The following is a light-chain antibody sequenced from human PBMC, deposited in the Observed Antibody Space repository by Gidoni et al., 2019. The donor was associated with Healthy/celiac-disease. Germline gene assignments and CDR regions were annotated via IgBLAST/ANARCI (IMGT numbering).Light chain of an antibody. V-gene: IGKV1-5*03. J-gene: IGKJ1*01. CDR2: KAS. CDR3: QHPTPAT. CDR1: QSISSW. Sequence: DIQMTQSPSTLSASVGDRVTITCRASQSISSWLAWYQQKPGKAPKLLIYKASSLESGVPSRFSGSGSWTEFTLTISSLQPDDFATYYCQHPTPATFGQGTKVEIK.